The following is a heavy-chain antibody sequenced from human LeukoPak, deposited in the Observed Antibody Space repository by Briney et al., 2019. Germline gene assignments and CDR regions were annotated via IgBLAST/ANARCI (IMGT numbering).Heavy chain of an antibody. CDR3: ARGVVVPAATGFAGFDY. CDR1: GFSFSGYA. J-gene: IGHJ4*02. D-gene: IGHD2-2*01. V-gene: IGHV3-33*01. Sequence: SLRLSCAASGFSFSGYAMHWVREAPGKGLERGAGIWYDGSNKYYADSVKGRFTISRDNSKNTLYLQMNSRRAEDTAVYYCARGVVVPAATGFAGFDYWGQGTLVTVSS. CDR2: IWYDGSNK.